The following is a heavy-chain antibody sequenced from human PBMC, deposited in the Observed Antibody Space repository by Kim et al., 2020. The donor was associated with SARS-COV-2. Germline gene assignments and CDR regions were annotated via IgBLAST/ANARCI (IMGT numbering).Heavy chain of an antibody. CDR3: VRENYWAFDI. CDR2: ISDFSTTT. Sequence: GGSLRLSCATSGFTLSLYSMNWVRQAPGKGLEWVSHISDFSTTTKYADSVKGRFTIFRDNTKNSLYLQMNGLRAEDTAVYYCVRENYWAFDIWGQGTMVT. J-gene: IGHJ3*02. D-gene: IGHD1-7*01. V-gene: IGHV3-48*04. CDR1: GFTLSLYS.